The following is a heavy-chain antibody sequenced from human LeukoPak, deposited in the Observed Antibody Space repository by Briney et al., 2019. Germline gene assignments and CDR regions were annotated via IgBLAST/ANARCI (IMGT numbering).Heavy chain of an antibody. V-gene: IGHV1-2*02. D-gene: IGHD1-26*01. J-gene: IGHJ3*02. CDR1: GYTFTGYY. Sequence: ASVKVSCKASGYTFTGYYMHWVRQAPGQGLEWMGWINPNSGGTNYAQKFQGRVTMTRDTSISTAYMELSRLRSDDTAVYYCAREGGPKWGDAFDIWGQGTMVTVSS. CDR3: AREGGPKWGDAFDI. CDR2: INPNSGGT.